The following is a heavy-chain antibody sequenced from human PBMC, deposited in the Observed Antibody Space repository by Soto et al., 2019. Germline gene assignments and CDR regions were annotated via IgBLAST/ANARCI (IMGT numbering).Heavy chain of an antibody. D-gene: IGHD1-26*01. V-gene: IGHV3-21*06. J-gene: IGHJ5*02. CDR3: AREVVGPTTNWFDP. CDR1: GFMFGSHT. Sequence: EVQLVESGGGLVKPGGSLRLSCAASGFMFGSHTMTWVRQAPGKGLEWVASISSVSSYIYYADSVKGRFTISRDNAKDSLYLQMDSLSAEDTAVYFCAREVVGPTTNWFDPWGQGTLVTVS. CDR2: ISSVSSYI.